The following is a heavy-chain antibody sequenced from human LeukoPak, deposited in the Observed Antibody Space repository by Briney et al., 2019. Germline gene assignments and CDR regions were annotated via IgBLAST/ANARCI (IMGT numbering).Heavy chain of an antibody. Sequence: PSETLSLTCTVSGGSISSSSSYWGWIRQPPGKGLEWIGSIYYSGSAYYNPSLKSRVTMSVDTSKNQFSLKLGSVTAADTAVYYCARPHGSGYYYYFMDVWGKGATVTVSS. J-gene: IGHJ6*03. D-gene: IGHD3-10*01. CDR3: ARPHGSGYYYYFMDV. V-gene: IGHV4-39*01. CDR1: GGSISSSSSY. CDR2: IYYSGSA.